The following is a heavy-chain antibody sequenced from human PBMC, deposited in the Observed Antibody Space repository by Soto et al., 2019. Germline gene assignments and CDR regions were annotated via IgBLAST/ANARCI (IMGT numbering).Heavy chain of an antibody. CDR1: GFTVRSNY. D-gene: IGHD3-3*01. CDR2: IYSGGST. J-gene: IGHJ5*02. CDR3: PRYDCLSGYYFDGS. V-gene: IGHV3-66*01. Sequence: EVQLVESGGGLVRTGGSLRLSCAVSGFTVRSNYMSWVRQAPGKGLEWVSAIYSGGSTYYADSVKGRFTISRDNVKNTLYLQMNSLRAEDTAVYYCPRYDCLSGYYFDGSWGQGTLVTVSS.